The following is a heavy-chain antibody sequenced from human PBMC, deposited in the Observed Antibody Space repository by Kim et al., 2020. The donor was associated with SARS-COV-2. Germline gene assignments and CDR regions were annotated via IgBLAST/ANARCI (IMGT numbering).Heavy chain of an antibody. CDR1: GYTFTSYD. V-gene: IGHV1-8*01. D-gene: IGHD3-10*01. Sequence: ASVKVSCKASGYTFTSYDINWVRQATGQGLEWMGWMNPNSGNTGYAQKFQGRVTMTRNTSISTAYMELSSLRSEDTAVYYCARGLTYYYGSGSYYNPPGNWFDPWGQGTLVTVSS. CDR3: ARGLTYYYGSGSYYNPPGNWFDP. CDR2: MNPNSGNT. J-gene: IGHJ5*02.